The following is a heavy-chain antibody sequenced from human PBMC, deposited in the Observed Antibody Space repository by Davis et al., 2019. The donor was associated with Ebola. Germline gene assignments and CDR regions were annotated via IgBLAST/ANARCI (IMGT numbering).Heavy chain of an antibody. CDR3: VREMAETTLIYIDVFDI. CDR1: GLTVSYNY. V-gene: IGHV3-66*02. CDR2: IYIDGAT. Sequence: GESLKISCAASGLTVSYNYISWVRQAPGKGLEWVSSIYIDGATYYAVSVKGRFLISRDNSRNTVDLQMNSLRPEDTAVYYCVREMAETTLIYIDVFDIWGQGTMVTVSS. J-gene: IGHJ3*02. D-gene: IGHD1-1*01.